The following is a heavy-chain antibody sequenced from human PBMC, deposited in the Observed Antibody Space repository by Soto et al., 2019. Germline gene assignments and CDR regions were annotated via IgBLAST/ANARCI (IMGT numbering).Heavy chain of an antibody. Sequence: ASVKVSCKASGYTFTGYYMHWVRQAPGQGLEWMGWINPNSGGTNYAQKFQGWVTMTRDTSISTAYMELSRLRSDDTAVYYCARGSPTLFFWFDPWGQGTLVTVSS. CDR3: ARGSPTLFFWFDP. CDR1: GYTFTGYY. D-gene: IGHD3-3*01. J-gene: IGHJ5*02. V-gene: IGHV1-2*04. CDR2: INPNSGGT.